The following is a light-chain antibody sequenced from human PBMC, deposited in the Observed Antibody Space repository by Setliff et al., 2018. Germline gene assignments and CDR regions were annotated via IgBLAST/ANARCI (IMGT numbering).Light chain of an antibody. CDR2: EVT. J-gene: IGLJ1*01. CDR1: NSDVGTYDL. V-gene: IGLV2-23*02. Sequence: QSALTQPAFVSGSPGQSVTISCTGTNSDVGTYDLVSWYQQHPGKAPELIIYEVTKRTPGVSSRLSGSKSDNTASLTISRLQAEDEADYYCCSYGGNYYAFGTGTKVTVL. CDR3: CSYGGNYYA.